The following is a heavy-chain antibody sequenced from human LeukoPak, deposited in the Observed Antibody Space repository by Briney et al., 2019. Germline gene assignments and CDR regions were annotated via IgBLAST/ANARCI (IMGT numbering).Heavy chain of an antibody. D-gene: IGHD2-21*01. V-gene: IGHV3-33*01. CDR2: IWYDGSNK. J-gene: IGHJ6*04. Sequence: GRSLRLSCAASGFTFSSCGMDWVRQAPGKGLEWVAVIWYDGSNKYYADSVKGRFTTSRDNSKNTLYLQMNSLRVEDTAVYYCARGLQVIYGMDVWGKGTTVTVSS. CDR1: GFTFSSCG. CDR3: ARGLQVIYGMDV.